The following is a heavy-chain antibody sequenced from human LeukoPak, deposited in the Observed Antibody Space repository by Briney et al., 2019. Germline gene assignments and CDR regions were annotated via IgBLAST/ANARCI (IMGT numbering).Heavy chain of an antibody. CDR2: MNPNSGNT. J-gene: IGHJ6*03. CDR3: ARGVGSSVYYYYMDV. Sequence: ASVKVSCKASGYTFTSYDINWVRQATGQRLEWMGWMNPNSGNTGYAQKFQGRVTITRNTPISTAYMELSSLRSEDTAVYYCARGVGSSVYYYYMDVWGKGTTVTVSS. D-gene: IGHD6-25*01. V-gene: IGHV1-8*03. CDR1: GYTFTSYD.